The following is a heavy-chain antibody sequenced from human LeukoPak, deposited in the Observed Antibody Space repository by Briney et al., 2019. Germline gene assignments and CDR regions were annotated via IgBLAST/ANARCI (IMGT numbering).Heavy chain of an antibody. CDR1: GFIVSDYY. J-gene: IGHJ3*02. CDR2: IYTGGRT. D-gene: IGHD3-3*01. V-gene: IGHV3-53*01. CDR3: ARDSSDFGDALDI. Sequence: GGSLRLSCAVSGFIVSDYYMYWVRQAPGKSLEWVSVIYTGGRTLYADSVRGRVTISIDSPKNTLYLQMDGLRAEDTAVYYCARDSSDFGDALDIWGQGTMVTVSS.